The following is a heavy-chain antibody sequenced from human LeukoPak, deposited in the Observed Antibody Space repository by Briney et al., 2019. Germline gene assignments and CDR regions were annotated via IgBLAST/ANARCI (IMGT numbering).Heavy chain of an antibody. D-gene: IGHD6-19*01. V-gene: IGHV4-61*02. CDR1: GGSISSGSYY. CDR3: ARDRSSGWIDAFDI. Sequence: SETLSLTCTVSGGSISSGSYYWRWIRQPAGKGLEWIGRIYTSGSTNYNPSLKSRVTISVDTSKNQFSLKLSSVTAADTAAYYCARDRSSGWIDAFDIWGQGTMVTVSS. CDR2: IYTSGST. J-gene: IGHJ3*02.